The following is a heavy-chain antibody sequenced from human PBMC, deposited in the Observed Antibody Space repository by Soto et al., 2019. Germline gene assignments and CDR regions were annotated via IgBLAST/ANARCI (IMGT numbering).Heavy chain of an antibody. D-gene: IGHD5-12*01. J-gene: IGHJ6*03. CDR2: IWYDGSNK. CDR1: GFTFSSYR. Sequence: PGGPLRLSCAASGFTFSSYRMHWVRQAPAKGMEWVAVIWYDGSNKYYADSVKGRFTISRDNSKNTLYLQMNSLRAEDTAVYYCARDLHRSPHSGYAPTYYYYYYMDVWGKGTTVTVSS. V-gene: IGHV3-33*01. CDR3: ARDLHRSPHSGYAPTYYYYYYMDV.